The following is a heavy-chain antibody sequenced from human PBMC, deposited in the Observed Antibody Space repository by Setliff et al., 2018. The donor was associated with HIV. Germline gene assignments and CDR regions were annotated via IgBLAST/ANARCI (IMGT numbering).Heavy chain of an antibody. V-gene: IGHV1-69*10. CDR1: GGTFSSYA. CDR3: ARDTSRYSGYDYPPNYYYYGMDV. D-gene: IGHD5-12*01. J-gene: IGHJ6*02. CDR2: IIPILGIA. Sequence: SVKVSCKASGGTFSSYAISWVRQAPGQGLEWMGGIIPILGIANYAQKFQGRVTITADKSTSTAYMELSSLRSEDTAVYYCARDTSRYSGYDYPPNYYYYGMDVWGQGTTVTVSS.